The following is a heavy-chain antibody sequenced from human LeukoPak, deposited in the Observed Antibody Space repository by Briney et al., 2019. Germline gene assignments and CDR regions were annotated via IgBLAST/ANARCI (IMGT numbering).Heavy chain of an antibody. CDR2: ISSSSSYI. CDR3: ARVTRWYVDY. Sequence: GGSLRLSCAASAFTFSSYSMNWVRQAPGKGLEWVSSISSSSSYIYYADSVKGRFTISRDNAKNSLYLQMNSLRAEDTAVYYCARVTRWYVDYWGQGTLVTVSP. V-gene: IGHV3-21*01. D-gene: IGHD6-13*01. CDR1: AFTFSSYS. J-gene: IGHJ4*01.